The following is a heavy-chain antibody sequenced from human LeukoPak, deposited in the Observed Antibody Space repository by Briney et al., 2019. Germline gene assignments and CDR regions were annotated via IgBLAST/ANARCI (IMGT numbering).Heavy chain of an antibody. J-gene: IGHJ4*02. Sequence: PSETLSLTCTVSGGSISSYYWSWIRQPPGKGLEWIGYIYNSGSTNYNPSLKSRVTISVDTSKNQFSLKLSSVTAADTAVYYCARGRGYSYGPDYWGQGTLVTVSS. CDR1: GGSISSYY. V-gene: IGHV4-59*01. D-gene: IGHD5-18*01. CDR3: ARGRGYSYGPDY. CDR2: IYNSGST.